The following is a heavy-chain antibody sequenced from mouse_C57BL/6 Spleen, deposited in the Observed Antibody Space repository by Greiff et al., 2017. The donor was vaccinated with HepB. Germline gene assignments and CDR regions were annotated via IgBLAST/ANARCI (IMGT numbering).Heavy chain of an antibody. CDR3: ARGRQLGPYYAMDY. J-gene: IGHJ4*01. D-gene: IGHD4-1*02. Sequence: VQLKQSGPELVKPGASVKISCKASGYSFTDYNMNWVKQSNGKSLEWIGVINPNYGTTSYNQKFKGKATLTVDQSSSTAYMQLNSLTSEDSAVYYCARGRQLGPYYAMDYWGQGTSVTVSS. CDR2: INPNYGTT. CDR1: GYSFTDYN. V-gene: IGHV1-39*01.